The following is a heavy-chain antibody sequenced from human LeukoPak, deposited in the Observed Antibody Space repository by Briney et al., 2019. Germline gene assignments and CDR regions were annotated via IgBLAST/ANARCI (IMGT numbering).Heavy chain of an antibody. CDR2: INPNSGGT. CDR1: GYTFTGYY. D-gene: IGHD6-19*01. J-gene: IGHJ2*01. CDR3: ARDGEAVAGTRLPSYWYFDL. Sequence: ASVKVSCKASGYTFTGYYMHWVRQAPGQGLEWMGWINPNSGGTNYAQRFQGRVTMTRDTSISTAYMELSRLRSDDTAVYYCARDGEAVAGTRLPSYWYFDLWGRGTLVTVSS. V-gene: IGHV1-2*02.